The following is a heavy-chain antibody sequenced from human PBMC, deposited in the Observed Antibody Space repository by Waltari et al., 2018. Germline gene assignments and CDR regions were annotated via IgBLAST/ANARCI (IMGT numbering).Heavy chain of an antibody. Sequence: VEPVESGGGLVPAGGSLDLFCGLSGFRTDWMDWVRQGPGKGLQWVANINEDGGEKYYLDSVKGRFTISGDNAKKLVYLEMNTLRAEDTATYYCSKRLEIWGRGTMVAVS. CDR2: INEDGGEK. V-gene: IGHV3-7*01. CDR1: GFRTDW. J-gene: IGHJ3*02. CDR3: SKRLEI.